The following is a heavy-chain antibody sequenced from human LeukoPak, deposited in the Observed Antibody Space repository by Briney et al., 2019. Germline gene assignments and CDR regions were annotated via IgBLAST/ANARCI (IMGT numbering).Heavy chain of an antibody. V-gene: IGHV4-34*01. CDR1: GGSFSGYY. CDR2: INHSGST. CDR3: ARPGEVGARNAFDI. Sequence: SETLSLTCAVYGGSFSGYYWSWVRQPPGKGLEWIGEINHSGSTNYNPSLKSRVTISVDTSRNQFSLKLSSVTAADTAVYYCARPGEVGARNAFDIWGQGTMVTVSS. J-gene: IGHJ3*02. D-gene: IGHD1-26*01.